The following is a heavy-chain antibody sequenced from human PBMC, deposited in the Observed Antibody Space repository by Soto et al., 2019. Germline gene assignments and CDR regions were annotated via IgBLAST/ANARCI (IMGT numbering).Heavy chain of an antibody. CDR1: GFTFSSYG. CDR3: AKGEVSGWYWMAVKYYYYGMDV. J-gene: IGHJ6*02. D-gene: IGHD6-19*01. CDR2: ISYDGSNK. Sequence: QVQLVESGGGVVQPGRSLRLSCAASGFTFSSYGMHWVRQAPGKGLEWVAVISYDGSNKYYADSVKGRFTISRDNSKNTLYLQMNSLRAEDTAVYYCAKGEVSGWYWMAVKYYYYGMDVWGQGTTVTVSS. V-gene: IGHV3-30*18.